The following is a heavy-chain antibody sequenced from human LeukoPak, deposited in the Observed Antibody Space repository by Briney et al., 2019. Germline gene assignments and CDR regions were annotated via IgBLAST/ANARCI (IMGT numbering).Heavy chain of an antibody. CDR3: AKHHYYDSNAYSWFDP. Sequence: GGSLRLSCAASGFTFSSSAMSWVRQVPGKGLEWVSGISASGGSTYYADSVRGRFTISRDNSKNTLYVQMNSLRDEDTAVYYCAKHHYYDSNAYSWFDPWGQGTLVTVSS. CDR2: ISASGGST. CDR1: GFTFSSSA. D-gene: IGHD3-22*01. V-gene: IGHV3-23*01. J-gene: IGHJ5*02.